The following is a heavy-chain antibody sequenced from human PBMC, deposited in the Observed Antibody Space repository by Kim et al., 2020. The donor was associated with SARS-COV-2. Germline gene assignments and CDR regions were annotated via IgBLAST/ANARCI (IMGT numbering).Heavy chain of an antibody. D-gene: IGHD3-22*01. Sequence: VKSRLTINPDTSKNQFSLQLNSVTPEDTAVYYCARVGYYDSSGYQGTFDYWGQGTLVTVSS. CDR3: ARVGYYDSSGYQGTFDY. J-gene: IGHJ4*02. V-gene: IGHV6-1*01.